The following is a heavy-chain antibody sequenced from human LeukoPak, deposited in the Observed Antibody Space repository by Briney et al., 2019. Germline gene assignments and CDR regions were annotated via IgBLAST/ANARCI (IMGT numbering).Heavy chain of an antibody. CDR2: IKQDGSEK. CDR3: AREPYDFWSGYYDFDY. D-gene: IGHD3-3*01. CDR1: GFTFSSYW. J-gene: IGHJ4*02. Sequence: GGSLRLSCAASGFTFSSYWMSWVRQAPGKGLEWVANIKQDGSEKYYVDSVKGRFTISRDNAKNSLYLQMNSLRAEDTAVYYCAREPYDFWSGYYDFDYWGQGTLVTASS. V-gene: IGHV3-7*01.